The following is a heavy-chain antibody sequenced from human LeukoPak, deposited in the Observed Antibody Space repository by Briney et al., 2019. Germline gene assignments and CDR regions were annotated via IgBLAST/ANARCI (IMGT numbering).Heavy chain of an antibody. CDR2: ISSSGSTI. Sequence: GGSLRLSCAASGFTFSSYEMNWVRQAPGKGLEWVSYISSSGSTIYYADSVKGRFTISRGNAKNSLYLQMNSLRAEDTAVYYCARDQCYYGMDVWGQGATVTVSS. CDR3: ARDQCYYGMDV. V-gene: IGHV3-48*03. J-gene: IGHJ6*02. CDR1: GFTFSSYE. D-gene: IGHD6-19*01.